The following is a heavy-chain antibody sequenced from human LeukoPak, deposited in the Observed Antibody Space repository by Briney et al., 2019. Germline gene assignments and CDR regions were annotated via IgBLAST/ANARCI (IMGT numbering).Heavy chain of an antibody. CDR1: GFTFSDYY. V-gene: IGHV3-11*04. CDR2: ISSSGSAD. Sequence: GGSLRLSCAATGFTFSDYYMSWLRQAPGKGLEWISYISSSGSADYYADSVQGRFTVSRDNAKSSLYLQMNSLRAEVTAVYYCARTQKYYDLWSGMNWGQGTLVTVSS. J-gene: IGHJ4*02. D-gene: IGHD3-3*01. CDR3: ARTQKYYDLWSGMN.